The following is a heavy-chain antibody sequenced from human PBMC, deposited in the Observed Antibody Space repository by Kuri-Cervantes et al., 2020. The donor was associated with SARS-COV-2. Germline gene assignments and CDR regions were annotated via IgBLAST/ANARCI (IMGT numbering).Heavy chain of an antibody. Sequence: ASVKVSCKASGYTFSNYGITWVRQAPGQGLEWMGWISAYYGDTDYAQNLQGRVTITADESTSTAYMELSSLRSEDTAVYYCARVNVDTAMVNYFDYWGQGTLVTVSS. CDR1: GYTFSNYG. CDR2: ISAYYGDT. D-gene: IGHD5-18*01. J-gene: IGHJ4*02. CDR3: ARVNVDTAMVNYFDY. V-gene: IGHV1-18*01.